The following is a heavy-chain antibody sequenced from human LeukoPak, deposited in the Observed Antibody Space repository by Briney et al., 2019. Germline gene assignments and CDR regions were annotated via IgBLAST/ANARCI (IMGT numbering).Heavy chain of an antibody. D-gene: IGHD2-2*01. CDR3: AKDRSTSWIYYYYGMDV. CDR2: ISYDGSNK. J-gene: IGHJ6*02. Sequence: GGSLRLSCAASGFTLSTYWMSWVRQAPGKGLEWVAVISYDGSNKYYADSVKGRFTISRDNSKNTLYLQMNSLRAEDTAVYYCAKDRSTSWIYYYYGMDVWGQGTTVTVSS. V-gene: IGHV3-30*18. CDR1: GFTLSTYW.